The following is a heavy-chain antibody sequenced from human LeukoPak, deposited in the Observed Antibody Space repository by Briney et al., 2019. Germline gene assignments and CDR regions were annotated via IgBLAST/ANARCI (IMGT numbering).Heavy chain of an antibody. CDR3: AREYSTSSRVFDI. D-gene: IGHD6-6*01. CDR1: GSSISTYY. CDR2: TIASGTT. V-gene: IGHV4-4*07. Sequence: AETLSLTCTVAGSSISTYYWGWIRQAAGKGLEWIGRTIASGTTNFNSSLKNRLTMSIDTSKNQFSLNLNSVTAADTAVYYCAREYSTSSRVFDIWGQGTMVTVSS. J-gene: IGHJ3*02.